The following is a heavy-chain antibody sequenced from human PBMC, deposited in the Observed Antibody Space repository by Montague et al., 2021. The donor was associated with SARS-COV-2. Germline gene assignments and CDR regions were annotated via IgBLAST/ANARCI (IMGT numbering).Heavy chain of an antibody. CDR2: TYYRSKWYN. CDR3: TSGREGNYNVMDV. CDR1: GDSVSSKSAT. D-gene: IGHD1-1*01. V-gene: IGHV6-1*01. J-gene: IGHJ6*02. Sequence: CAISGDSVSSKSATRNWVRQSPSRGPEWMGRTYYRSKWYNDYAVSVRGRVTINPDTSKNQFSLQLNSVTPEDTAIYYCTSGREGNYNVMDVWGQGTTVTVSS.